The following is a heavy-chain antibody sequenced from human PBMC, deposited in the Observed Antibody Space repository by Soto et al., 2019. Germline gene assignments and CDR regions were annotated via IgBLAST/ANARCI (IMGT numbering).Heavy chain of an antibody. V-gene: IGHV3-33*01. CDR1: GFTFSSYG. J-gene: IGHJ6*03. CDR3: ARDMAVAGTYYYYYMDV. CDR2: IWYDGSNK. Sequence: GGSLRLSCAASGFTFSSYGMHWVRQAPGKGLEWVAVIWYDGSNKYYADSVKGRFTISRDNSKNTLYLQMNSLRAEDTAVYYCARDMAVAGTYYYYYMDVWGKGTTVTVSS. D-gene: IGHD6-19*01.